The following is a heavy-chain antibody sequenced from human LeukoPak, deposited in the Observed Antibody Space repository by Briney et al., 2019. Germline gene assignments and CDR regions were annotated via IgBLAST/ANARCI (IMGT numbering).Heavy chain of an antibody. CDR1: GFTFSSYS. V-gene: IGHV3-21*01. CDR2: ISSSSSYI. D-gene: IGHD3-22*01. J-gene: IGHJ4*02. Sequence: GGSLRLSCAASGFTFSSYSMNWVRQAPGKGLEWVSSISSSSSYIYYADSVKGRFTISRDNAKNSLYLQMNSLRAEDTAVYYCAREPPDYYDSSGYYVGLSTLDYWGQGTLVTVSS. CDR3: AREPPDYYDSSGYYVGLSTLDY.